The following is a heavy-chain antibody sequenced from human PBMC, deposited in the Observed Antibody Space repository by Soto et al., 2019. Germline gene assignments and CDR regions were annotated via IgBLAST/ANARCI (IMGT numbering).Heavy chain of an antibody. Sequence: GGSLRLSCAASGFTFSSYSMNWVRQAPGKGLEWVSYISSSSSTIYYADSVKGRSTISRDNAKNSLYLQMNSLRDEDTAVYYCARDFRNYYSPYYYYGMDVWGQGTTVTVSS. CDR1: GFTFSSYS. CDR3: ARDFRNYYSPYYYYGMDV. CDR2: ISSSSSTI. V-gene: IGHV3-48*02. D-gene: IGHD3-10*01. J-gene: IGHJ6*02.